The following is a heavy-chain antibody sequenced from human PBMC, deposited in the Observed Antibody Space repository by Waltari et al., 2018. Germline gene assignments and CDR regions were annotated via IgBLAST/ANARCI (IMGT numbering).Heavy chain of an antibody. V-gene: IGHV3-23*01. CDR2: MNVSGSQT. Sequence: EVQLLESGGTLLQPGGSLRLSCAVSGFSFTTYAMGWVRQAPGKGLEWISGMNVSGSQTYYADSVKGRFTISRDNYKNTLDLQMNSLRAEDTAVYYCAKSLKPDRLRFGMDVWGQGTAVTVSS. D-gene: IGHD6-6*01. CDR1: GFSFTTYA. CDR3: AKSLKPDRLRFGMDV. J-gene: IGHJ6*02.